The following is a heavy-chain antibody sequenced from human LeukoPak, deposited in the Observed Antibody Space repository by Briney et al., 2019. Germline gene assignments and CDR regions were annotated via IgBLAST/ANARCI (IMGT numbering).Heavy chain of an antibody. D-gene: IGHD3-9*01. J-gene: IGHJ4*02. V-gene: IGHV4-59*01. CDR3: ARDGAGMTGTGLDY. Sequence: GSLRLSCSASGFTFSSYAMRWVRQAPGKGLEWLGYIHYTGNTIYNPSLKSRVTISMDTAKNQFSLKVSSVTAADTAVYYCARDGAGMTGTGLDYWGQGIPATVSS. CDR1: GFTFSSYA. CDR2: IHYTGNT.